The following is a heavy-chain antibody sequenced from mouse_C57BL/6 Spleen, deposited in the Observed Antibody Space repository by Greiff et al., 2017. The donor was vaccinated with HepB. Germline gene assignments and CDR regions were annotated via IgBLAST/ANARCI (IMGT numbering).Heavy chain of an antibody. V-gene: IGHV1-7*01. CDR2: INPSSGYT. CDR1: GYTFTSYW. Sequence: QVQLKQSGAELAKPGASVKLSCKASGYTFTSYWMHWVKQRPGQGLEWIGYINPSSGYTKYNQKFKDKATLTADKSSSTAYMQLSSLTYEDSAVYDCARGDSNYYYAMDYWGQGTSVTVSS. J-gene: IGHJ4*01. CDR3: ARGDSNYYYAMDY. D-gene: IGHD2-5*01.